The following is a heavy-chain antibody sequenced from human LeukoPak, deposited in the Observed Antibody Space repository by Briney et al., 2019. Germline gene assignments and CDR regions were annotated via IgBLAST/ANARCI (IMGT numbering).Heavy chain of an antibody. Sequence: PSQTLSLTCTVSGGSISSGSYYWSWIRQPAGKGLEWIGRIYTSASTNYNPSLKSRVTISVDTSKNQFSLKLSSVTAADTGVYYCAGLQRIAVAGTDYWGQGTLVTVSS. CDR1: GGSISSGSYY. V-gene: IGHV4-61*02. CDR3: AGLQRIAVAGTDY. J-gene: IGHJ4*02. D-gene: IGHD6-19*01. CDR2: IYTSAST.